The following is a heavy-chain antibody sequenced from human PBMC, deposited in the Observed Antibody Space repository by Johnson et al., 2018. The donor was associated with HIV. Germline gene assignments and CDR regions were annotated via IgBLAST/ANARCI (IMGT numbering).Heavy chain of an antibody. CDR2: ISWNSGSI. V-gene: IGHV3-9*01. D-gene: IGHD6-6*01. CDR1: GFTFDDYA. CDR3: ARANGQLGGAFDI. Sequence: VQVVESGGGLVQPGRSLRLSCAASGFTFDDYAMHWVRQAPGKGLEWVSGISWNSGSIGYADSVKGRFTISRDNAKNSLYLQMNSLRAEDTAVYYCARANGQLGGAFDIWGQGTMVTVSS. J-gene: IGHJ3*02.